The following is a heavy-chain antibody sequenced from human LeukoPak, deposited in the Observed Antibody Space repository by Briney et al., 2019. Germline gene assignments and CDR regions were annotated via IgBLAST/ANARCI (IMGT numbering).Heavy chain of an antibody. D-gene: IGHD3-22*01. V-gene: IGHV1-2*02. CDR2: INPNSGGT. J-gene: IGHJ4*02. Sequence: ASVKVSCKASGYTFTGYYMHWVRQAPGQGLEWMGWINPNSGGTNYAQKFQGRVTMTRDTSISTAYMELSRLRSDDTAVYYCARGVALYYYDSSGYYLYWGQGTLVTVSS. CDR3: ARGVALYYYDSSGYYLY. CDR1: GYTFTGYY.